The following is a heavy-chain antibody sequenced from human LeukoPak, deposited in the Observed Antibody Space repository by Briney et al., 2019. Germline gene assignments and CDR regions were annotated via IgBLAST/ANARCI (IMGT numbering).Heavy chain of an antibody. V-gene: IGHV3-23*01. D-gene: IGHD1-26*01. CDR1: GFTFSNYA. CDR2: ISGGGASR. CDR3: TKRSGVYSDNSGFFDY. J-gene: IGHJ4*02. Sequence: GSLRLSCAASGFTFSNYAVNWVRQAPGKGLEWVSGISGGGASRDYADSVKGRFTISRDNSKNTVLLQMDSLRAEDTAIYYCTKRSGVYSDNSGFFDYWGQGSLVTVSS.